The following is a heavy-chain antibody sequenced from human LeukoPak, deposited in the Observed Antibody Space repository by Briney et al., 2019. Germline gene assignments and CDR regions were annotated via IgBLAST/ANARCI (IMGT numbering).Heavy chain of an antibody. CDR3: ARQFRGAGAGFFDH. CDR1: GGSISSGSYF. V-gene: IGHV4-61*09. Sequence: SETLSLTCTVSGGSISSGSYFWSWIRQPAEKGLEWVVHIYTSGSTDYNPSLKSRVTISRDTSTNQFSLKLSSVTAADTAVYFCARQFRGAGAGFFDHWGQGTLVTVFS. D-gene: IGHD1-26*01. J-gene: IGHJ4*02. CDR2: IYTSGST.